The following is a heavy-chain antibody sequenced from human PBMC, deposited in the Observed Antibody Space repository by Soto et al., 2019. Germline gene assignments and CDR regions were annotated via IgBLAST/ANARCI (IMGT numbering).Heavy chain of an antibody. J-gene: IGHJ5*02. V-gene: IGHV1-18*01. Sequence: QVQLVQSGAEVKKPGASVKVSCKASGYTFTSYGLSWVRQAPGQGLEWMGRISAYNYNTNYAQELQGRGTMTTDTSTSTAYMELRSLRSEETAVYYCARVVGALGHWFDPWGQGTLVTVSS. D-gene: IGHD1-26*01. CDR2: ISAYNYNT. CDR3: ARVVGALGHWFDP. CDR1: GYTFTSYG.